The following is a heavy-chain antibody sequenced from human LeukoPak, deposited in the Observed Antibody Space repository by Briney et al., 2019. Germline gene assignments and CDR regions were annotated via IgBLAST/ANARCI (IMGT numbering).Heavy chain of an antibody. V-gene: IGHV3-21*01. Sequence: GGSLRLSCAASGFSFSSYSMNWVRQAPGKGLEWVAAISTTSGDIYYADSVKGRFTISRDNARNSLYLQMNSLRVEDTALYYCARRAPSHDFDDWGQGTLVTVSS. CDR3: ARRAPSHDFDD. CDR1: GFSFSSYS. CDR2: ISTTSGDI. J-gene: IGHJ4*02.